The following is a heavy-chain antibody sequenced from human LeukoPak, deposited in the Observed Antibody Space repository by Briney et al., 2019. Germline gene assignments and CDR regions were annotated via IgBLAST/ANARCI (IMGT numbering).Heavy chain of an antibody. J-gene: IGHJ6*02. V-gene: IGHV4-4*02. CDR2: IYHSGST. Sequence: PSETLSLTCAVSGGSLSSSNWWSWVRQPPGKGLEWIAEIYHSGSTNYNPSLKSRVTISVDKSKNQFSLKLSSVTAADTAVYYCARVVDDVGSYYYYYGMDVWGQGTTVTVSS. D-gene: IGHD1-26*01. CDR1: GGSLSSSNW. CDR3: ARVVDDVGSYYYYYGMDV.